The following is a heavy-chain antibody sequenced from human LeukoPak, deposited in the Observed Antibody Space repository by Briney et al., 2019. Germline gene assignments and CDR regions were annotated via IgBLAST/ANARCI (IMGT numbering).Heavy chain of an antibody. CDR1: GGSISSSNW. D-gene: IGHD3-10*01. J-gene: IGHJ6*03. CDR2: IYYSGST. Sequence: SETLSLTCAVSGGSISSSNWWSWVRQPPGKGLEWIGSIYYSGSTYYNPSLKSRVTISVDTSKNQFSLKLSSVTAADTAVYYCARGRSSMVRGYYYYYMDVWGKGTTVTISS. CDR3: ARGRSSMVRGYYYYYMDV. V-gene: IGHV4-4*02.